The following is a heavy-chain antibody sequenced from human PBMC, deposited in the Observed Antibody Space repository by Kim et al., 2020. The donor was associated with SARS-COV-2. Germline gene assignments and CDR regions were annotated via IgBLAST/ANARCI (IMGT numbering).Heavy chain of an antibody. D-gene: IGHD5-18*01. CDR3: ARALVRGYSYGYSGFGMDV. Sequence: GGSLRLSCAASGFTFSSYSMNWVRQAPGKGLEWVSSISSSSSYIYYADSVKGRFTISRDNAKNSLYLQMNSLRAEDTAVYYCARALVRGYSYGYSGFGMDVWGQGTTVTVSS. CDR1: GFTFSSYS. J-gene: IGHJ6*02. CDR2: ISSSSSYI. V-gene: IGHV3-21*04.